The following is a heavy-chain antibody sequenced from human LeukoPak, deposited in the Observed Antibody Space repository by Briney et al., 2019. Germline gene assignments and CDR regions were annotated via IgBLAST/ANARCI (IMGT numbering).Heavy chain of an antibody. D-gene: IGHD6-19*01. CDR2: IYYSGST. Sequence: SETLSLTCTVSGGSISSCYGSWVRQPPGKGREWVGYIYYSGSTNYNPSLLSRVDISFETSKKRFHLMLSSAAAGDTAVFYCARGGIAVAWGWSAPGSQGTLVTV. J-gene: IGHJ5*02. CDR3: ARGGIAVAWGWSAP. V-gene: IGHV4-59*01. CDR1: GGSISSCY.